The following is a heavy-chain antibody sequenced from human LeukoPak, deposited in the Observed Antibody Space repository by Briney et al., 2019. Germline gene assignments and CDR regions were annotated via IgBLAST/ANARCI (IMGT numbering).Heavy chain of an antibody. CDR1: GGIFSSYA. D-gene: IGHD3-22*01. Sequence: GSSVKVSCKASGGIFSSYAISWVRQAPGQGVEWMGRIIPILGIANYAQKFQGRVTITADKSTSTAYMELSSLRSEDTAVYYCARESRMIVVVTAFDYWGQGTLVTVSS. V-gene: IGHV1-69*04. CDR2: IIPILGIA. J-gene: IGHJ4*02. CDR3: ARESRMIVVVTAFDY.